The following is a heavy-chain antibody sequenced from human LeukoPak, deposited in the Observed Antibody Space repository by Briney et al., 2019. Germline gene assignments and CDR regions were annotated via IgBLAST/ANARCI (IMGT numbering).Heavy chain of an antibody. CDR1: GYTFTSYA. D-gene: IGHD6-19*01. V-gene: IGHV7-4-1*02. J-gene: IGHJ4*02. CDR2: INTNTGNP. Sequence: ASVTVSCTASGYTFTSYAMNWVRQAPGQGLEWMGWINTNTGNPTYAQGFTGRFVFSLDTSVSTAYLQISSLKAEDTAVYYCAREIAVAGFDYWGQGTLVTVSS. CDR3: AREIAVAGFDY.